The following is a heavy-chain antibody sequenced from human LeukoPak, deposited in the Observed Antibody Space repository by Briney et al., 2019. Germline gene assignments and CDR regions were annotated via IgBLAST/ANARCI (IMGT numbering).Heavy chain of an antibody. CDR1: GFTFSSYA. J-gene: IGHJ3*02. CDR3: ASRSGYDYGDAFDI. Sequence: GGSLRLSCAASGFTFSSYAMSWVRQAPGKGLEWVSSISSSSSYIYYADSVKGRFTISRDNAKNSLYLQMNSLRAEDTAVYYCASRSGYDYGDAFDIWGQGTMVTVSS. CDR2: ISSSSSYI. D-gene: IGHD5-12*01. V-gene: IGHV3-21*01.